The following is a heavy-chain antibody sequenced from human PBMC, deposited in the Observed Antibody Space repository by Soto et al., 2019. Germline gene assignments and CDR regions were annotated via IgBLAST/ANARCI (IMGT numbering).Heavy chain of an antibody. CDR2: INHSGST. D-gene: IGHD2-8*02. CDR1: GGSFVGYY. V-gene: IGHV4-34*01. J-gene: IGHJ4*02. CDR3: ARDKITGLFDY. Sequence: LVPLRLPCAVIGGSFVGYYWPWIRQPPGTGLEWIGEINHSGSTNYNPSLKSRVTISVDTSKNQFSLKLASVTAADTAVYYCARDKITGLFDYWGQGTLVTVSS.